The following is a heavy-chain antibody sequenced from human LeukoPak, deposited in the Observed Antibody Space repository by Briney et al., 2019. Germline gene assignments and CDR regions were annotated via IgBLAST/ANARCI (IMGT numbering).Heavy chain of an antibody. CDR2: ISSSGSTI. J-gene: IGHJ6*03. V-gene: IGHV3-11*01. CDR3: ARDAVDVVVPAATNYYYMDV. CDR1: GFTFSDYY. D-gene: IGHD2-2*01. Sequence: PGGSLRLSCAASGFTFSDYYMSWIRQAPGKGLEWVSYISSSGSTIYYADSVKGRFTISRDNAKNSLYLQMNSLRAEDTAVYYCARDAVDVVVPAATNYYYMDVWGKGTTVTVS.